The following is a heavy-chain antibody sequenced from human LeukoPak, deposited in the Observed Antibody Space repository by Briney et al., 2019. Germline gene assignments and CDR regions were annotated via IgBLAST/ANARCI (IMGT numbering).Heavy chain of an antibody. J-gene: IGHJ3*02. CDR3: TTGFFGVVTDSFDI. CDR1: GFTFSNAW. V-gene: IGHV3-15*01. D-gene: IGHD3-3*01. CDR2: IYSKTDGGTT. Sequence: GGSLRLSCAASGFTFSNAWMNWVRQAPGKGLEWVGRIYSKTDGGTTDYAAPVKGRFTISRDDSKNTLYLQMNSLKTEDTAVYYCTTGFFGVVTDSFDIWGQGTTVTVSS.